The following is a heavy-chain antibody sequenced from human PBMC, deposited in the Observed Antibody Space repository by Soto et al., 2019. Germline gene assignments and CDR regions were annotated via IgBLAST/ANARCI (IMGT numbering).Heavy chain of an antibody. D-gene: IGHD5-18*01. CDR2: INPSGGST. J-gene: IGHJ6*02. CDR1: GYTFTSYY. CDR3: ARDIGGYSYGLYYCYYYGMDV. V-gene: IGHV1-46*01. Sequence: ASVKVSCKASGYTFTSYYMHWVRQAPGQGLEWMGIINPSGGSTSYAQKFQGRVTMTRDTSTSTVYMELSSLRSEDTAVYYCARDIGGYSYGLYYCYYYGMDVWGQGTTVTVSS.